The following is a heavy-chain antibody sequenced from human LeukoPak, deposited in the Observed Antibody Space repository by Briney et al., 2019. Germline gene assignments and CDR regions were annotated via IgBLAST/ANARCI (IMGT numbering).Heavy chain of an antibody. V-gene: IGHV4-34*01. D-gene: IGHD4-23*01. CDR3: ATYGGNYYYYGMDV. Sequence: SETLSLTCAVYGGSFSGYYWSWIRQPPGKRLEWIGEINHSGSTNYNPSLKSRVTISVDTSKNQFSLKLSSVTAADTAVYYCATYGGNYYYYGMDVWGQGTTVTVSS. CDR1: GGSFSGYY. J-gene: IGHJ6*02. CDR2: INHSGST.